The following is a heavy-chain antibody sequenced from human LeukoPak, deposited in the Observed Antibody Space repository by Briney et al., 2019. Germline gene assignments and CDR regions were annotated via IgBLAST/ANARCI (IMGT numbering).Heavy chain of an antibody. CDR1: GFTVSSNY. D-gene: IGHD7-27*01. V-gene: IGHV3-66*04. CDR2: IYSGGST. J-gene: IGHJ6*04. Sequence: GGSLRLSCAASGFTVSSNYMSWVRQAPGKGLEWVSVIYSGGSTYYADSVKGRFTISRDNSKNTPYLQMNSLRAEDTAVYYCARPPNWGAVDVWGKGTTVTVSS. CDR3: ARPPNWGAVDV.